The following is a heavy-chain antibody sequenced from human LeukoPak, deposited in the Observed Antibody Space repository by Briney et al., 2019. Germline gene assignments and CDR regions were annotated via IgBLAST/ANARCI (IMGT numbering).Heavy chain of an antibody. CDR2: IKQDGSEK. CDR3: AKAAKVSLIVVVITFDY. J-gene: IGHJ4*02. V-gene: IGHV3-7*03. D-gene: IGHD3-22*01. CDR1: GFTFSSYA. Sequence: GGSLRLSCAASGFTFSSYAMSWVRQAPGKGLEWVANIKQDGSEKYYVDSVKGRFTISRDNAENSLYLQMNSLRAEDTAVYYCAKAAKVSLIVVVITFDYWGQGTLVTVSS.